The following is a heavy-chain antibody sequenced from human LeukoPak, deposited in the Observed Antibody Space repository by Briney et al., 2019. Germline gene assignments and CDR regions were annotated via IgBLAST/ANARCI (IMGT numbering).Heavy chain of an antibody. J-gene: IGHJ4*02. CDR2: ISGSGGST. V-gene: IGHV3-23*01. CDR1: GFTFSSYA. CDR3: AKGVLPLYGGNAPFDY. Sequence: TGGSLRPSCAASGFTFSSYAMSWVRQAPGKGLEWVSAISGSGGSTYYADSVKGRFTISRDNSKNTLYLQMNSLRAEDTAVYYCAKGVLPLYGGNAPFDYWGQGTLVTVSS. D-gene: IGHD4-23*01.